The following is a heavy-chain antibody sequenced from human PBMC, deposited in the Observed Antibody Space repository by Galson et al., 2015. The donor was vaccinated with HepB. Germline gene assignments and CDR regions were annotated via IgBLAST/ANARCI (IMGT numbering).Heavy chain of an antibody. CDR3: AGLYDFWSGYYWWFDP. D-gene: IGHD3-3*01. Sequence: QSGAEVKKPGESLNISCKGSGYTFTNYWIAWVRQKPGKGLEWMGIIYPGDSDTRYSPSFQGQVTISADKSTGTAYLQWSSLKASDSAMYYCAGLYDFWSGYYWWFDPWGQGTPVTVSS. V-gene: IGHV5-51*01. CDR1: GYTFTNYW. J-gene: IGHJ5*02. CDR2: IYPGDSDT.